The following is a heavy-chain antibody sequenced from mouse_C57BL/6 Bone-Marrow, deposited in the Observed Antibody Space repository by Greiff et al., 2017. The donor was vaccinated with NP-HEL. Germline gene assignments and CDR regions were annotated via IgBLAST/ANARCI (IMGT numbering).Heavy chain of an antibody. CDR2: INPNYGTT. CDR1: GYSFTDYN. Sequence: EVQLQQSGPELVKPGASVKISCKASGYSFTDYNMNWVKQSHGKSLEWIGVINPNYGTTSYTQQFKGQATLTVDQSSSKAYMQLNSLTSEDSAVYDRARKGEEIGYFEVWGTGATVTAAS. J-gene: IGHJ1*03. CDR3: ARKGEEIGYFEV. V-gene: IGHV1-39*01. D-gene: IGHD2-13*01.